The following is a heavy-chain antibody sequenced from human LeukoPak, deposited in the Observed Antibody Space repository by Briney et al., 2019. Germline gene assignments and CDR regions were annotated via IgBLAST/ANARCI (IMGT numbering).Heavy chain of an antibody. Sequence: GGSLRLSCAASGFTFSSYWMSWVRQAPGKGLEWVANIKQDGSEKYYVDSVKGRFTISRDNSKNTLYLQMNSLRAEDTAVYYCARMRFYYGSGSYQNPDYWGQGTLVTVSS. V-gene: IGHV3-7*01. CDR1: GFTFSSYW. J-gene: IGHJ4*02. D-gene: IGHD3-10*01. CDR3: ARMRFYYGSGSYQNPDY. CDR2: IKQDGSEK.